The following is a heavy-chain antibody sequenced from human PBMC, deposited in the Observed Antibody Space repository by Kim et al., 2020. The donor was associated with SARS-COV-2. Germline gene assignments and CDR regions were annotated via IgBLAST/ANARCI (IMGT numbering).Heavy chain of an antibody. D-gene: IGHD3-16*01. Sequence: NYAQKHRGRVTMTPDPSTSKAYMELGSLRSDDTAVYYCARGEGAAFDIWGQGTMVTVSS. V-gene: IGHV1-18*01. CDR3: ARGEGAAFDI. J-gene: IGHJ3*02.